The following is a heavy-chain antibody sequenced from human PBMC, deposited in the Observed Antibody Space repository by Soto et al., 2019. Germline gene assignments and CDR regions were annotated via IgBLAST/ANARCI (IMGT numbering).Heavy chain of an antibody. CDR1: GYTFTNSG. D-gene: IGHD2-2*01. Sequence: GASVKVSCKASGYTFTNSGISWVRQAPGQGLEWMGWISTYNCNTNYAQKLQGRVTMTTDTSTSTAYMELRSLRFDDTAVYYCARDSRGGTAFDIWGQGTMVTVSS. J-gene: IGHJ3*02. V-gene: IGHV1-18*01. CDR2: ISTYNCNT. CDR3: ARDSRGGTAFDI.